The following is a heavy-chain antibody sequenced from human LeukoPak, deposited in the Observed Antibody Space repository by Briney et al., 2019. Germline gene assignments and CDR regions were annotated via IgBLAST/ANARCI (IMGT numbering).Heavy chain of an antibody. D-gene: IGHD5-18*01. CDR3: ARRGYSYGR. Sequence: SETLSLTCTVSGGSISSYYWSWIRQPPGKGLEWIANIYYSGSTYYSPSLKSRVTISVDTSKNQFSLKLTSVTAADTAVYYCARRGYSYGRWGQGTLVTVSS. CDR1: GGSISSYY. V-gene: IGHV4-59*04. CDR2: IYYSGST. J-gene: IGHJ4*02.